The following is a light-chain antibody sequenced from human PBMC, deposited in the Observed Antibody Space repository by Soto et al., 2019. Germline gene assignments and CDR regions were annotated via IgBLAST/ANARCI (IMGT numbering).Light chain of an antibody. V-gene: IGKV3-11*01. CDR1: QSVRFF. CDR3: QQRTSSLT. CDR2: DAS. J-gene: IGKJ4*01. Sequence: EIILTQSPATLSLSPGERATLSCRASQSVRFFLAWYQQKPGQAPRLLIYDASRRAAGIPARFSGSGSGTDFTLTISSLEPEEFAVYYCQQRTSSLTFGGGTKVEIK.